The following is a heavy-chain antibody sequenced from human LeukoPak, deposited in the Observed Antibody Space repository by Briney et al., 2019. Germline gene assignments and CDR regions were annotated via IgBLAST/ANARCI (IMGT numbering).Heavy chain of an antibody. V-gene: IGHV4-34*01. CDR3: ARPHVLLWFGELSPYLDV. D-gene: IGHD3-10*01. J-gene: IGHJ6*02. Sequence: KPSETLSLTCAVYGGPFSGYYWSWIRQPPGKGLEWIGEINHSGSTNYNPSLKSRVTISVDTSKNQFSLKLSSVTAADTAVYYCARPHVLLWFGELSPYLDVWGQGSTVTVSS. CDR1: GGPFSGYY. CDR2: INHSGST.